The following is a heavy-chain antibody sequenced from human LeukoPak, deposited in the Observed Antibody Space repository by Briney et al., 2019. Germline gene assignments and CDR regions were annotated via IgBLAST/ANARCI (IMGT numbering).Heavy chain of an antibody. Sequence: GGSLRLSCAASGFTFSSYGMHWVRQAPGKGLEWVAVVSFDGSNEYYADSVKGRFTISRDNSKNTLYLQMNSLRAEDTAVYYCARDPLGFGELLAHYFDYWGQGTLVTVSS. CDR1: GFTFSSYG. J-gene: IGHJ4*02. CDR2: VSFDGSNE. V-gene: IGHV3-30*03. D-gene: IGHD3-10*01. CDR3: ARDPLGFGELLAHYFDY.